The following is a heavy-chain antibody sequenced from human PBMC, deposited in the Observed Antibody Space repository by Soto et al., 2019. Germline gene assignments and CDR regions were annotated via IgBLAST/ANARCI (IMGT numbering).Heavy chain of an antibody. V-gene: IGHV5-51*01. CDR2: IYPGDSDT. J-gene: IGHJ6*02. D-gene: IGHD3-10*01. CDR3: AGGGVRGVITRTRDYYGMDV. CDR1: GYSFTRYW. Sequence: GESLNLSCKGSGYSFTRYWIGWVRQMPGKGLEWMGIIYPGDSDTRYSPSFQGQVTISADKSISTAYLQWSSLKASDTAMYYCAGGGVRGVITRTRDYYGMDVWGQGTTVTVSS.